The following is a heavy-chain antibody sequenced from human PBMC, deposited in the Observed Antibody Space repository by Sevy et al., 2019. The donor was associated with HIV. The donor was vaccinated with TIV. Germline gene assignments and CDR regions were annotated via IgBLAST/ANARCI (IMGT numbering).Heavy chain of an antibody. CDR1: GFTFSDYD. Sequence: GGSLRLSCVASGFTFSDYDMNWVRQSPGRGLEWIAYTTGSGRNRYYADSVKGRFIISRDNAESSVFLEMNTLRDEDTALYYCAREQLASAGGGLDHWGQGILVTVSS. J-gene: IGHJ5*02. CDR3: AREQLASAGGGLDH. D-gene: IGHD6-13*01. CDR2: TTGSGRNR. V-gene: IGHV3-48*03.